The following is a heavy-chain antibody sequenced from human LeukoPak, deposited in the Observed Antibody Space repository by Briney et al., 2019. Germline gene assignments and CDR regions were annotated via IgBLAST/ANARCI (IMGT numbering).Heavy chain of an antibody. CDR1: GFTFSSYG. CDR3: ARVPSIQYYDILTGYYTAYYFDY. CDR2: IRYDGSNK. V-gene: IGHV3-30*02. D-gene: IGHD3-9*01. Sequence: GGSLRLSCAASGFTFSSYGMHWVRQAPGKGLEWVAFIRYDGSNKYYADSVKGRFTISRDNAKNSLYLQMNSLRAEDTAVYYCARVPSIQYYDILTGYYTAYYFDYWGQGTLVTVSS. J-gene: IGHJ4*02.